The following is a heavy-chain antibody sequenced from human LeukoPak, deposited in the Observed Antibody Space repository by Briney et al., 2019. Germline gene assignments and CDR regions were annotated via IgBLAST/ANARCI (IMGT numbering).Heavy chain of an antibody. CDR1: GPIFSSYA. D-gene: IGHD6-13*01. V-gene: IGHV3-23*01. J-gene: IGHJ5*02. CDR3: AKTGSSSWHKAQNWFGP. Sequence: GGSLRPSCAASGPIFSSYAMSWVRQAPGKGLEWVSAISGSGGSTYYADSVKGRFTISRDNTKITLYLQMSSLRAEDTAVYYCAKTGSSSWHKAQNWFGPWGQGTLVTVSS. CDR2: ISGSGGST.